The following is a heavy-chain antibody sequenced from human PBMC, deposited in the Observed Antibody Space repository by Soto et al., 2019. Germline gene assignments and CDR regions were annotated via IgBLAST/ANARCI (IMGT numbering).Heavy chain of an antibody. V-gene: IGHV1-18*01. Sequence: QVHLVQSGAEVKKPGASVKVSCKTSGYTFTTYVISWVRQAPGQGPEWLGWISPYSGDTNDARKVQGRVTMTTDTSTSTAYMELRSLRSDDTAVYYCARDPGGATGFDPWGQGTLVTVSS. CDR3: ARDPGGATGFDP. D-gene: IGHD1-1*01. CDR1: GYTFTTYV. CDR2: ISPYSGDT. J-gene: IGHJ5*02.